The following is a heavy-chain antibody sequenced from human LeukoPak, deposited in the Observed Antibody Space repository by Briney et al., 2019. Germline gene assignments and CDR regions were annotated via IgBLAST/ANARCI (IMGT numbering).Heavy chain of an antibody. CDR2: ISSSSSYI. CDR3: ARGGYSGYDRGYYYGMDV. Sequence: GGSLRLSCAASGFTFSSYSMNWARQAPGKGLEWVSSISSSSSYIYYADSVKGRFTISRDNAKNSLYLQMNSLRAEDTAVYYCARGGYSGYDRGYYYGMDVWGQGTTVTVSS. D-gene: IGHD5-12*01. V-gene: IGHV3-21*01. J-gene: IGHJ6*02. CDR1: GFTFSSYS.